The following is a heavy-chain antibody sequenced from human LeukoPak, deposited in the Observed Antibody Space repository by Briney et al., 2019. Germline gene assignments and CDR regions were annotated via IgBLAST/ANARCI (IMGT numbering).Heavy chain of an antibody. CDR2: ISGSGGST. Sequence: PGGSLRLSCAASGFTFSSYAMSWVRQAPGKGLEWVSAISGSGGSTYYADSVKGRFTISRDNSKNTLYLQMNSLRAEDTAVYYFASVVPAAASPPDFFDYWGQGTLVTVSS. D-gene: IGHD2-2*01. CDR3: ASVVPAAASPPDFFDY. CDR1: GFTFSSYA. J-gene: IGHJ4*02. V-gene: IGHV3-23*01.